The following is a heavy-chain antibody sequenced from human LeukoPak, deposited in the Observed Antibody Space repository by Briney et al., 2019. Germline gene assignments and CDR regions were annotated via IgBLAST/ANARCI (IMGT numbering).Heavy chain of an antibody. Sequence: SETLSLTCTVSGVSISSYYWSWIRQPAGKGLEWIGRIHISESTYYNPSLQSRVTISVDTSKNQFSLKLSSVTAADTAVYYCARAQTGFGEFPFDYWGQGTLVTVSS. D-gene: IGHD3-10*01. V-gene: IGHV4-4*07. CDR2: IHISEST. CDR3: ARAQTGFGEFPFDY. J-gene: IGHJ4*02. CDR1: GVSISSYY.